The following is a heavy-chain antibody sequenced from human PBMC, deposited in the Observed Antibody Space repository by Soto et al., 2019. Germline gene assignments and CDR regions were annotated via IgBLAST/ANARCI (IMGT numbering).Heavy chain of an antibody. V-gene: IGHV3-7*01. Sequence: EVQLVESGGGLVQPGRSLRLSCAASGFPFTTYWMSWVRQAPGKGLEWVANIKQDGSEKYYVDSVKGRFTISRDNAKNSLYLQKKSLRAEDTAVYYFAREGYCGSTRGYDGLFYWGQGALVTVSP. J-gene: IGHJ4*02. CDR2: IKQDGSEK. CDR1: GFPFTTYW. CDR3: AREGYCGSTRGYDGLFY. D-gene: IGHD2-2*01.